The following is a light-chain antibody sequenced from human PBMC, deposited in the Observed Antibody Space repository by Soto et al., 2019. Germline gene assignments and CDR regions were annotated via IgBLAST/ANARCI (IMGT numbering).Light chain of an antibody. CDR3: CSYAGRNTLV. J-gene: IGLJ2*01. V-gene: IGLV2-23*01. Sequence: QSALTQPASVSGSPGQSITMSCTGTSIDVGTYNLVSWYQQHPGRAPKLMIYEGNKRPSGISNRFSASKSGNTASLTISGLQAGDEADYYCCSYAGRNTLVFGGGTKLTVL. CDR2: EGN. CDR1: SIDVGTYNL.